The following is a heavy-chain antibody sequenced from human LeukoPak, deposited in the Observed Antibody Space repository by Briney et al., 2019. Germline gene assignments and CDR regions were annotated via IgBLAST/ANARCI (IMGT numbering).Heavy chain of an antibody. CDR1: GGTFSSYA. CDR2: IIPILGIA. CDR3: AREGHVEMATVFDY. Sequence: GASVKVSCKASGGTFSSYAISWVRQAPGQGLEWMGRIIPILGIANYAQKFQGRVTITADKSTSTAYMELSSLRSADTAVYYCAREGHVEMATVFDYWGQGTLVTVSS. V-gene: IGHV1-69*04. D-gene: IGHD5-24*01. J-gene: IGHJ4*02.